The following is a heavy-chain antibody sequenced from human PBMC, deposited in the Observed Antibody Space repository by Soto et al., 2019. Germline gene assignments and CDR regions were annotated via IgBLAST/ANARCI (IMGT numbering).Heavy chain of an antibody. CDR1: GGSISISSYY. V-gene: IGHV4-39*01. CDR2: IYYSGST. D-gene: IGHD3-10*01. J-gene: IGHJ6*03. CDR3: ARLAPYHEFDYYYYYYMDV. Sequence: SLTCTVSGGSISISSYYWGCIRQPXGKGLEWIGSIYYSGSTYYNPSLKSRVTISVETSKNQFSLKLSSVTAADTAVYYCARLAPYHEFDYYYYYYMDVWGKGTTVTVSS.